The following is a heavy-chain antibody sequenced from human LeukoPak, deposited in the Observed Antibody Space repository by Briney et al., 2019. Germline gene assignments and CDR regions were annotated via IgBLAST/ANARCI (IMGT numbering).Heavy chain of an antibody. D-gene: IGHD3-22*01. J-gene: IGHJ3*01. CDR1: GYTFTSYW. Sequence: GESLKISCKGSGYTFTSYWIVWVRQMPGKGLEWMGIIYPGDSDTRYRPSFQGRVTISVDKSINTAHLQWSSLKASDTAMYYCARCGRDYDNSAHGFDVWGQGTMVIVSS. CDR2: IYPGDSDT. CDR3: ARCGRDYDNSAHGFDV. V-gene: IGHV5-51*01.